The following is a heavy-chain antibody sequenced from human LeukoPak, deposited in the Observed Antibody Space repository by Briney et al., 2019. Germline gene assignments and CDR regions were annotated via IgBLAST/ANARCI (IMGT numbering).Heavy chain of an antibody. V-gene: IGHV3-73*01. CDR2: IRSKANSYAT. CDR3: TRSLPIVGAPYYFDY. CDR1: GFTFSGSA. J-gene: IGHJ4*02. D-gene: IGHD1-26*01. Sequence: GGSLRHSCAASGFTFSGSAIHWVRQASGKGLEWVGRIRSKANSYATAYAASVKGRFTISRDDSKNTAYLQMNSLKTEDTAVYYCTRSLPIVGAPYYFDYWGQGTLVTVSS.